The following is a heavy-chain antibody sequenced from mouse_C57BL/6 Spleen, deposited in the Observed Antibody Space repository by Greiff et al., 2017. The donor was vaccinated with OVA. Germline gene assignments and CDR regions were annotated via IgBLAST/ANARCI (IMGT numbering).Heavy chain of an antibody. J-gene: IGHJ4*01. CDR1: GYTFTSYW. Sequence: QVQLQQPGPELVKPGASVKLSCKASGYTFTSYWMHWVKQRPGQGLAWIGNINPSNGGTNYNEKFKSKATLTVDKSSRTAYMHLISLTSEDAAVYYCAICLRGGYYYAMDYWGQGTSVTVSS. CDR2: INPSNGGT. V-gene: IGHV1-53*01. D-gene: IGHD1-1*01. CDR3: AICLRGGYYYAMDY.